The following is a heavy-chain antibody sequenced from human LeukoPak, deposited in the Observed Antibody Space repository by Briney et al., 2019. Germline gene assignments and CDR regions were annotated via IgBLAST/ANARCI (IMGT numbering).Heavy chain of an antibody. V-gene: IGHV1-69*13. Sequence: VASVKVSCKASGDAFSSYAISWVRQAPGQGLEWMGGIIPMFGTADYAQRFQGRVTITADESTSTAHMELSSLRSEDTALYYCARDLEVLGRDGYNSGYWGQGTLVTVSS. J-gene: IGHJ4*02. CDR1: GDAFSSYA. D-gene: IGHD5-24*01. CDR3: ARDLEVLGRDGYNSGY. CDR2: IIPMFGTA.